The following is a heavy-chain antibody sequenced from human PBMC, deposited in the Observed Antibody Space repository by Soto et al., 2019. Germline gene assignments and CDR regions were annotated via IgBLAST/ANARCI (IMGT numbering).Heavy chain of an antibody. CDR3: ARAYASDIVVVVAATGPNPRAFDI. V-gene: IGHV4-31*03. Sequence: SETLSLTCIVSGASISTGVYYWSWIRQHPGKGLELIGYIYHSGSTYYNPSLKSRVTISVDTSKNQFSLKLSSVTAADTAVYYCARAYASDIVVVVAATGPNPRAFDIWGQGTMVTVSS. CDR2: IYHSGST. CDR1: GASISTGVYY. D-gene: IGHD2-15*01. J-gene: IGHJ3*02.